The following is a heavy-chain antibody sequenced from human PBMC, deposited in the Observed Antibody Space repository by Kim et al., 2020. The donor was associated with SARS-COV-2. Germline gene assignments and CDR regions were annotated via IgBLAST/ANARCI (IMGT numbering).Heavy chain of an antibody. CDR1: GFTFSNAW. V-gene: IGHV3-15*01. Sequence: GGSLRLSCAASGFTFSNAWMSWVRQAPGKGLEWVGRIKSKTDGGTTDYAAPVKGRFTISRDDSKNTLYLQMNSLKTEDTAVYYCTTESRNPEWELLRGVDYWGQGTLVTVSS. CDR2: IKSKTDGGTT. D-gene: IGHD1-26*01. CDR3: TTESRNPEWELLRGVDY. J-gene: IGHJ4*02.